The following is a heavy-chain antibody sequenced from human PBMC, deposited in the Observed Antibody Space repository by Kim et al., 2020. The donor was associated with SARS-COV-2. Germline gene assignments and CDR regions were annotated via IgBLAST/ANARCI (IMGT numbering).Heavy chain of an antibody. CDR2: TYYRSKWIN. CDR3: ARGRGGAYDY. D-gene: IGHD1-26*01. J-gene: IGHJ4*02. CDR1: GDSVSSNSAT. V-gene: IGHV6-1*01. Sequence: SQTLSLSCAISGDSVSSNSATWNWIRQSPSRGLEWLGRTYYRSKWINDYAVSVKSRMTINPDTSKNQFSLQLNSVIPEDTALYYCARGRGGAYDYWGQGTLITVSS.